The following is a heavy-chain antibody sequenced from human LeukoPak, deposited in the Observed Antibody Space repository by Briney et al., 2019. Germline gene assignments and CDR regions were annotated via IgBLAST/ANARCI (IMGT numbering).Heavy chain of an antibody. CDR1: GFAFGNFW. CDR2: VRRDESQI. V-gene: IGHV3-7*03. CDR3: AREEYDILTGYSNFDY. Sequence: GGSLRLSCAASGFAFGNFWMTWVRQAPGKGLEWVANVRRDESQIHYLDSVKGRFTISRDNAKNSLYLQMNSLRAEDTAVYYCAREEYDILTGYSNFDYWGQGTLVTVSS. D-gene: IGHD3-9*01. J-gene: IGHJ4*02.